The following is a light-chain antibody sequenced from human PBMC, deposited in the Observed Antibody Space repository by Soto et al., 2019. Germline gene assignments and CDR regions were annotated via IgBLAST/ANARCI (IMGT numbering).Light chain of an antibody. Sequence: DFQMTQSPCSLSASVVDRVTITCRATQAIKNFLNWYQQKPGRAPKLLISDASTLQRGVPSRFSGSGSGTHFTFVISSLQPEDVGAYYCQQSDNLPLTFGQGTRLDIK. CDR1: QAIKNF. J-gene: IGKJ5*01. V-gene: IGKV1-33*01. CDR3: QQSDNLPLT. CDR2: DAS.